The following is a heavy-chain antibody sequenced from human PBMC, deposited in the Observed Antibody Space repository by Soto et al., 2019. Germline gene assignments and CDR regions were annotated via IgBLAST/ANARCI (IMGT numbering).Heavy chain of an antibody. CDR3: AKTRPNSYGSGGGYYKAGGDY. J-gene: IGHJ4*02. V-gene: IGHV3-23*01. D-gene: IGHD3-10*01. CDR1: GLTFSTYA. Sequence: EVQLLGSGGGLVQPGGSLRLSCAASGLTFSTYAMSWVRQAPGKGLEWVSSISGNGANTYYTDSVKGRFIISRDNSKNRLFLQMTSLSAEDKPLSYCAKTRPNSYGSGGGYYKAGGDYWGQGTLVTVSS. CDR2: ISGNGANT.